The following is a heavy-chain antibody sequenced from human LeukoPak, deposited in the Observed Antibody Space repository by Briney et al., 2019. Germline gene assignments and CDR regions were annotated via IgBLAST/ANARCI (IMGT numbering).Heavy chain of an antibody. D-gene: IGHD2-21*02. CDR3: ARDDCGGDCYKGWYFDL. CDR2: IYYSGST. V-gene: IGHV4-59*01. Sequence: KSSQTLSLTCTVSGGSISSYYWSWIRQPPGKGLEWIGYIYYSGSTNYNPSLKSRVTISVDTSKNQFSLKLSSVTAADTAVYYCARDDCGGDCYKGWYFDLWGRGTLVTVSS. CDR1: GGSISSYY. J-gene: IGHJ2*01.